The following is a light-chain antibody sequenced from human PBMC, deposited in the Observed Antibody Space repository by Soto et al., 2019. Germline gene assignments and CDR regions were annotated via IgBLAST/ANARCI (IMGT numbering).Light chain of an antibody. J-gene: IGKJ4*01. Sequence: IVLTQSPGTLSLSPGERATLSCRASQSVSSSYLVWYQQRPGQPPRLLIYGTSTRAAGISDRFSGSGSGTDVTLTIYRLEPGDSAVYYCQQYGTSALTCGGGTKVEIK. CDR2: GTS. CDR3: QQYGTSALT. V-gene: IGKV3-20*01. CDR1: QSVSSSY.